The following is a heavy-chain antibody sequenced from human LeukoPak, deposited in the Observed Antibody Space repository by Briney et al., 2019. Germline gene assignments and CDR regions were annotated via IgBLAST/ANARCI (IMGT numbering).Heavy chain of an antibody. J-gene: IGHJ3*02. CDR1: GFTFRRYS. Sequence: PWGSLRIFCAAPGFTFRRYSMNRVRQGPGKGLELVSSISSSSSYIYYADSVKGRFTISRDNAKNSLYLQMNSLRAEDTAVYYCARCSGYCSATDAFDIWGQGTMVTVSS. CDR3: ARCSGYCSATDAFDI. D-gene: IGHD2-15*01. V-gene: IGHV3-21*01. CDR2: ISSSSSYI.